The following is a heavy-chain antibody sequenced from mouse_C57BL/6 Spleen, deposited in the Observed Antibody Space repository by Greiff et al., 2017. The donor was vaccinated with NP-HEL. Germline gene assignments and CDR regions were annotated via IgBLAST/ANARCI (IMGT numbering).Heavy chain of an antibody. CDR2: IDTSDSYS. J-gene: IGHJ3*01. CDR3: ARGSNYEFAY. CDR1: GYTFTSYW. Sequence: QVQLQQPGAELVMPGASVKLSCKASGYTFTSYWMHWVKQRPGQGLEWIGEIDTSDSYSNYNQKFKGKSTLTVYKSSSTAYMQLSSLTYEDSAVYYCARGSNYEFAYWGQGTLVTVSA. V-gene: IGHV1-69*01. D-gene: IGHD2-5*01.